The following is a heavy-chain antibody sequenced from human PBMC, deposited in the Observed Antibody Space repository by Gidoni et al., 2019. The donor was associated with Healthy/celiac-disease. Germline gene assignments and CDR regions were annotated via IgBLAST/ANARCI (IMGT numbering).Heavy chain of an antibody. CDR3: ARGVYSSSSDYYDMDV. D-gene: IGHD6-6*01. V-gene: IGHV4-34*01. CDR1: VGSFSGYY. CDR2: INHSGST. Sequence: QVQLQQWGAGLLTPSETLSLTCAIYVGSFSGYYWSWIRQPPGKGLEWIGEINHSGSTNYNPSLKSRVTISVDTSKNQFPLKLSSVTAADTAVYYCARGVYSSSSDYYDMDVWGQGTTVTVSS. J-gene: IGHJ6*02.